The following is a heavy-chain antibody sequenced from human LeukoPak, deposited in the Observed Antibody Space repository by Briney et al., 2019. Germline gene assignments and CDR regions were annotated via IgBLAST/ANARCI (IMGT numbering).Heavy chain of an antibody. CDR3: ARGGGAGLPLDY. Sequence: PSETLSLTCTVSGGSISSYYWSWIRQPPGKGLEWIGYIYYSGSTNYNPSLKNRVTISVDTSKNQFSLKLSSVTAADTAVYYCARGGGAGLPLDYWGQGTLVTVSS. J-gene: IGHJ4*02. V-gene: IGHV4-59*01. D-gene: IGHD5-12*01. CDR2: IYYSGST. CDR1: GGSISSYY.